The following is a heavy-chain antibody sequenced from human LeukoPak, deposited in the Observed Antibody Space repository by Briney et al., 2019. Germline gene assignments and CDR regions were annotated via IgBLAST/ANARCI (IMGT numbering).Heavy chain of an antibody. CDR1: GGTFSGYA. D-gene: IGHD6-13*01. CDR2: IVPIFGTA. J-gene: IGHJ3*02. V-gene: IGHV1-69*01. Sequence: GSSVKVSCTASGGTFSGYAISWVRQAPGQGLEWMGGIVPIFGTANYAQKFQGRVTITADESTSTAYMELSSLRSEDTAVYYCASGRSPGIAAAGTQAKDAFDIWGQGTMVTVSS. CDR3: ASGRSPGIAAAGTQAKDAFDI.